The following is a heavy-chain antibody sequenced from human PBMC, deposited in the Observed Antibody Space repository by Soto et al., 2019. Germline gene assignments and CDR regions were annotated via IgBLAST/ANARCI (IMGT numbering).Heavy chain of an antibody. J-gene: IGHJ3*02. V-gene: IGHV1-2*04. D-gene: IGHD5-12*01. CDR3: ARGYSGYDYSGRLRAFDI. Sequence: VKVSFKASGYTFTGYYMHWVRQAPGQGLEWMGWINPNSGGTNYAQKFQGWVTMTRDTSISTAYMELSRLRSDDTAVYYCARGYSGYDYSGRLRAFDIWGQGTMVTVSS. CDR1: GYTFTGYY. CDR2: INPNSGGT.